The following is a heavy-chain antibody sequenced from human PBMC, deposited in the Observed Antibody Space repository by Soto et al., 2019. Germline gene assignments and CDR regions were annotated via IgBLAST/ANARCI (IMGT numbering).Heavy chain of an antibody. CDR2: SRNRVNSHTT. CDR3: TRGLLGGAPSYTFHGMDV. CDR1: GFTFSDHY. Sequence: EVQLVESGGGLVQPGGSLRLSCAASGFTFSDHYMDWVRQAPGKGLEWVARSRNRVNSHTTEYAASVKGRFTISRDELKSSLYLQMNSLKIEDTAVYYCTRGLLGGAPSYTFHGMDVWGQGTTVTVSS. D-gene: IGHD1-26*01. J-gene: IGHJ6*01. V-gene: IGHV3-72*01.